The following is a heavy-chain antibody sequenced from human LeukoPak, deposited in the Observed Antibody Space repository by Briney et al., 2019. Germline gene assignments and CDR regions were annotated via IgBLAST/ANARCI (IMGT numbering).Heavy chain of an antibody. CDR3: AKLSGWTGWFFDY. V-gene: IGHV3-23*01. CDR2: ISKSGDST. Sequence: GGSLRLSCAASGFTLSSYAISWVRQAPGKGLEWVSAISKSGDSTYYADSVKGRFTIYRDNSKNTIYLQMNSLRVEDTAVYYCAKLSGWTGWFFDYWGQGTVVTVSS. D-gene: IGHD6-19*01. CDR1: GFTLSSYA. J-gene: IGHJ4*02.